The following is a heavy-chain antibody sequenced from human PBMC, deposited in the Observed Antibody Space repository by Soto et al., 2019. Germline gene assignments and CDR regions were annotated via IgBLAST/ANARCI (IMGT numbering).Heavy chain of an antibody. D-gene: IGHD2-2*01. CDR2: VFYSGST. J-gene: IGHJ4*02. Sequence: QVQLQESGPGLVKSSQTLSLTCSVSGGSITTDGYYWSWIRQHPGKGLEWIGFVFYSGSTHYNPSLESRVAMSMDRSKNQVALELRSLTAADTGVYYCAAQPADGDPMDYWGQGTLVSVSS. CDR1: GGSITTDGYY. V-gene: IGHV4-31*03. CDR3: AAQPADGDPMDY.